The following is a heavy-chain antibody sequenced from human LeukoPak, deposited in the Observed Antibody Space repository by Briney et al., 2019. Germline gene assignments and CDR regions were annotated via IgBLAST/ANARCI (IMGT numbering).Heavy chain of an antibody. V-gene: IGHV3-23*01. J-gene: IGHJ4*02. CDR1: GFTFSSYA. CDR3: AFSPLGFNYGYAY. Sequence: PGGSLRLSCAASGFTFSSYAMNWVRQAPGKGLEWVSSLSDGGHSSFYADSVKGRFTIYRDDSQNILYLQMNNLSGDDTALYYCAFSPLGFNYGYAYWGQGTLATVSS. CDR2: LSDGGHSS. D-gene: IGHD5-18*01.